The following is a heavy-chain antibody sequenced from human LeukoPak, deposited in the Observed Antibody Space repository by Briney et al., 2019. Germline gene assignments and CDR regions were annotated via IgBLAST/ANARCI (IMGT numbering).Heavy chain of an antibody. Sequence: PGGSLRPSCAASGFTFSSYAMHWVRQAPGKGLEWVAVISYDGSNKYYADSVKGRFTISRDNSKNTLYLQMNSLRAEDTAVYYCARDLVDTAMDYPDPHREMGYWGQGTLVTVSS. CDR3: ARDLVDTAMDYPDPHREMGY. CDR2: ISYDGSNK. V-gene: IGHV3-30-3*01. J-gene: IGHJ4*02. D-gene: IGHD5-18*01. CDR1: GFTFSSYA.